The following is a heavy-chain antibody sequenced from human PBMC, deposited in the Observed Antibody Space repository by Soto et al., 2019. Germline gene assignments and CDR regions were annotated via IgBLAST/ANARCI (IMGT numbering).Heavy chain of an antibody. CDR1: GGSIGSYY. CDR3: AKGGWMAFDI. D-gene: IGHD2-2*03. CDR2: FYYTGST. V-gene: IGHV4-59*01. J-gene: IGHJ3*02. Sequence: PSETLSLTCTVSGGSIGSYYWSWIRQPPGKGLEWIGYFYYTGSTIYNPSLKSRVTISVDTSKNEFSLKLNSVTAADTAVYYRAKGGWMAFDIWGQGTMVTVSS.